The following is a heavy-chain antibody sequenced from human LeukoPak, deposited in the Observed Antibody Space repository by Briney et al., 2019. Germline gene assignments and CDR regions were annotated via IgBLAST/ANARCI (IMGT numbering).Heavy chain of an antibody. D-gene: IGHD3-10*01. CDR3: AREGGKLLWFGELSAFDI. Sequence: GGSLRLSCAASGFTFSSYSMNWVRQAPGKGLEWVSSISSSSSYIYYADSVKGRFTISRDNAKNSLYLQMNSLRAEDTAVYYCAREGGKLLWFGELSAFDIWGQGTMVTVSS. J-gene: IGHJ3*02. CDR2: ISSSSSYI. CDR1: GFTFSSYS. V-gene: IGHV3-21*01.